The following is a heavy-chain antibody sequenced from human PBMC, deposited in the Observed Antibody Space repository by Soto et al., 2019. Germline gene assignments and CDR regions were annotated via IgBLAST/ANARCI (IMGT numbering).Heavy chain of an antibody. V-gene: IGHV4-30-4*01. J-gene: IGHJ4*02. D-gene: IGHD2-2*01. CDR3: ASNHYCSSTSCLEYYFDY. CDR2: IYYSGST. CDR1: GGSISSGDYY. Sequence: SETLSLTCTVSGGSISSGDYYWSWIRQPPGKGLEWIGYIYYSGSTYYNPSLKSRVTISVDTSKNQFSLKLSSVTAADTAVYYCASNHYCSSTSCLEYYFDYWGQGTLVTVSS.